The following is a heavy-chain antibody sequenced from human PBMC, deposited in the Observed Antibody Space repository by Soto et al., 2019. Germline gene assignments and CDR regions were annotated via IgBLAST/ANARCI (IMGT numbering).Heavy chain of an antibody. CDR1: GFTFSSYS. CDR2: ISSSSSYI. Sequence: GGSLRLSCAASGFTFSSYSMNWVRQAPGKGLEWVSSISSSSSYIYYADSVKGRFTISRDNAKNSLYLQMNSLRAEDTAVYYCARGTGYSGYEEPGTFDYWGQGTLVTVSS. CDR3: ARGTGYSGYEEPGTFDY. J-gene: IGHJ4*02. V-gene: IGHV3-21*01. D-gene: IGHD5-12*01.